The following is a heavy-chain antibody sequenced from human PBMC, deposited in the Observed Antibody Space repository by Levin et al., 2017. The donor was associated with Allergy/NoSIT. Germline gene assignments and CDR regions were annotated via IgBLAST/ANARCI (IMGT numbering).Heavy chain of an antibody. V-gene: IGHV3-33*01. CDR1: GFMFFTYS. Sequence: LSLTCAASGFMFFTYSIHWVRQAPGKGLEWVAVIRYDGSSQYYADSVKGRFTISRDNSKNTLYLQMNSLRAEDTALYYCARDWYSYGWEYGMDVWGHGTAVTVSS. J-gene: IGHJ6*02. CDR2: IRYDGSSQ. CDR3: ARDWYSYGWEYGMDV. D-gene: IGHD1-26*01.